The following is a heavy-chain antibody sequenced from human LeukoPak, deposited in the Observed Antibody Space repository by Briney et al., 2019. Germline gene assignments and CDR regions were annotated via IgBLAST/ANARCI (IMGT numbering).Heavy chain of an antibody. CDR2: ISWNSGTI. Sequence: GGSLRLSCAASGFTFDDYAMHWVRQAPGKGLEWVSGISWNSGTIGYADSVKGRFTISRDNARNSLYLQMNSLRAEDTALYYCAKSSLSGLGAFDIWGQGTMVTVSS. V-gene: IGHV3-9*01. J-gene: IGHJ3*02. D-gene: IGHD3-22*01. CDR1: GFTFDDYA. CDR3: AKSSLSGLGAFDI.